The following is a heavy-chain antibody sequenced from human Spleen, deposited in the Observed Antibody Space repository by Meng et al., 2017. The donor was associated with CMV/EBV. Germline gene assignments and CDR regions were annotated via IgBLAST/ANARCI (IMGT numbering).Heavy chain of an antibody. D-gene: IGHD1-1*01. CDR3: AALQIGTQGVGWFNP. J-gene: IGHJ5*02. Sequence: ASVKVSCKASGYTFTSYDINWVRQATGQGLEWMGGSDPEDGETIYAEQFQGRVTMTEDTSTGTAYMDLSSLRSEDTAVYYCAALQIGTQGVGWFNPWGQGTLVTVSS. CDR1: GYTFTSYD. CDR2: SDPEDGET. V-gene: IGHV1-24*01.